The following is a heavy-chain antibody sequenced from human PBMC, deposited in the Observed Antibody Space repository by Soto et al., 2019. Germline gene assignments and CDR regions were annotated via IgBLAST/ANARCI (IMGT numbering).Heavy chain of an antibody. J-gene: IGHJ4*02. V-gene: IGHV3-33*01. D-gene: IGHD6-6*01. Sequence: VGSLRLSCAASGFTFSSYGMHWVRQAPGKGLEWVAVIWYDGSNKYYADSVKGRFTISRDNSKNTLYLQMNSLGAEDTAVYYCAAYSSSSFDYWGQGTLVTVSS. CDR3: AAYSSSSFDY. CDR2: IWYDGSNK. CDR1: GFTFSSYG.